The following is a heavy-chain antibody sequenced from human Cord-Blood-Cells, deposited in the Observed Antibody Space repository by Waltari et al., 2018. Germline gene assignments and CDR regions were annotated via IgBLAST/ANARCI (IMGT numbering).Heavy chain of an antibody. CDR2: IYYRGST. V-gene: IGHV4-39*01. CDR3: AREVYKEYSSSSYAFDI. D-gene: IGHD6-6*01. Sequence: QLQLQESGPGLVKPSETLSLTCTVSGGSISSSRYYWGWIRQPPGKGLEWIGSIYYRGSTYYNPSLKSRVTISVDTSKNQFSLKLSSVTAADTAVYYCAREVYKEYSSSSYAFDIWGQGTMVTVSS. CDR1: GGSISSSRYY. J-gene: IGHJ3*02.